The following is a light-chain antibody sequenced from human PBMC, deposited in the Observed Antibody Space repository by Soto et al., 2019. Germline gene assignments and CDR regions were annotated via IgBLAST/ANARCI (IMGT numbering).Light chain of an antibody. CDR1: QGIRND. CDR2: AAS. CDR3: KQLNSYPY. V-gene: IGKV1-17*01. Sequence: IQLPHSPSSLSASVLDRVTITFRASQGIRNDLGWYQHKPGKAPKLLIHAASSLQSGVPSRFSGSASGTEFTLTISSLQPEDFATYYCKQLNSYPYFGGGTKGAIK. J-gene: IGKJ4*01.